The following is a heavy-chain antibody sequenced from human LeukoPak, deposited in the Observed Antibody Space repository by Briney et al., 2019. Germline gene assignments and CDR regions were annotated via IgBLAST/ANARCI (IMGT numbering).Heavy chain of an antibody. CDR3: ATRYYDILTGRTYSDY. V-gene: IGHV4-34*01. Sequence: SETLSLTCAVYRGSFSGYYWSWIRQPPGKGLEWIGEINDSGSTNYNPSLKSRVTISIDTSKNQFSLKLSSVTAADTAVYYCATRYYDILTGRTYSDYWGQGTLVTVSS. J-gene: IGHJ4*02. CDR1: RGSFSGYY. CDR2: INDSGST. D-gene: IGHD3-9*01.